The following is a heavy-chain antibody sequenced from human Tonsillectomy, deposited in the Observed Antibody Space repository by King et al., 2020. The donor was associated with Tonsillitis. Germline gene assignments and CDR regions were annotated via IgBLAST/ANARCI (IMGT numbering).Heavy chain of an antibody. J-gene: IGHJ4*02. V-gene: IGHV3-73*01. CDR3: TTIRHYYDSSGYYNYFDY. CDR1: GFTFSGSA. Sequence: VQLVESGGGLVQPGGSLKLSCAASGFTFSGSAMHWVRQASGKGLEWVGRIRSKANSYATAYAAWVKGGFTISRVDSKNTAYLQMNSLKTEDTAVYYCTTIRHYYDSSGYYNYFDYWGQGTLVTVSS. CDR2: IRSKANSYAT. D-gene: IGHD3-22*01.